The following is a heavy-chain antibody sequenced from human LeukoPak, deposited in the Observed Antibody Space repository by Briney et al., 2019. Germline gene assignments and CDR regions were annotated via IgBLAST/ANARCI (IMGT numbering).Heavy chain of an antibody. J-gene: IGHJ4*02. CDR2: ISGSGGST. Sequence: GGSLRLSCAASGFSVSSNYMSWVRQAPGKGLEWVSAISGSGGSTYYADSVKGRFTISRDNSKNTLYLQMNSLRAEDTAVYYCAKDPKTFKYYYDSSGYYYYWGQGTLVTVSS. CDR1: GFSVSSNY. V-gene: IGHV3-23*01. CDR3: AKDPKTFKYYYDSSGYYYY. D-gene: IGHD3-22*01.